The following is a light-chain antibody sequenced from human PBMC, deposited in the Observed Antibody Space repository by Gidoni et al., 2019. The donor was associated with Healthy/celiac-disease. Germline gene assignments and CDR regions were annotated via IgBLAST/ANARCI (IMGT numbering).Light chain of an antibody. CDR1: QSISSW. CDR2: KAS. CDR3: QQYNSYWT. V-gene: IGKV1-5*03. Sequence: TLSASVGDRVTITCRASQSISSWLAWYQQKPGKAPKLLIYKASSLESGGPSRFSGSGSGTEFTLTISSLQPDDFATYYCQQYNSYWTFGQGTKVEIK. J-gene: IGKJ1*01.